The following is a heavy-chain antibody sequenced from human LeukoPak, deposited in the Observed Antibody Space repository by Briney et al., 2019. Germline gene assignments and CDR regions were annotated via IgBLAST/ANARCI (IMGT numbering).Heavy chain of an antibody. D-gene: IGHD4-17*01. Sequence: PGGSQRLSCAASGFTFNSYAMHWVRQAPGKGLEYVSAISSNGGTTYHADSVKGRFTISRDNSQNTLYLQMSSLRDEDTAVYYCVKALSSTVTTKRKFDYWGQGTLVTVSS. CDR2: ISSNGGTT. CDR1: GFTFNSYA. CDR3: VKALSSTVTTKRKFDY. J-gene: IGHJ4*02. V-gene: IGHV3-64D*06.